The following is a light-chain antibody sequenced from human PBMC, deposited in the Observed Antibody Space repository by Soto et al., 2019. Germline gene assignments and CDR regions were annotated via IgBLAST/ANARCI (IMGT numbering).Light chain of an antibody. J-gene: IGKJ5*01. V-gene: IGKV3-11*01. CDR1: RSINSN. CDR2: DAS. Sequence: DIVMTQSPVTLSVSPGERITLSCRASRSINSNLAWYQQKPGQAPRLLIYDASNRATGIPARFSGSGSGTDFTLTISSLEPEDFAVYYCQQRSNWPPKITFGQGTRLEIK. CDR3: QQRSNWPPKIT.